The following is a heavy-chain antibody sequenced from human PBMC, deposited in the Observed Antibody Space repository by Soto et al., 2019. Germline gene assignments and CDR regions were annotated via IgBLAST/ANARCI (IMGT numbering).Heavy chain of an antibody. Sequence: EVQLLESGGGLVQPGGSLRLSCAASGFTFSRYAMNWVRQAPGKGLEWVSTVNSNGGSTSYADSVKGRFTISRDNSENTLYLQMNSLRAEDTAVYYCVKLTYGDPVDYWGQGTLVTVSS. V-gene: IGHV3-23*01. CDR2: VNSNGGST. CDR3: VKLTYGDPVDY. CDR1: GFTFSRYA. J-gene: IGHJ4*02. D-gene: IGHD4-17*01.